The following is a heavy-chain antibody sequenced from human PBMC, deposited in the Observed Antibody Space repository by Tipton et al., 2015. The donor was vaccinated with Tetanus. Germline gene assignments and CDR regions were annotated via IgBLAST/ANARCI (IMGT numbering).Heavy chain of an antibody. Sequence: TLSLTCTVSGGSITSSTYYWGWIRQPPGKGLEWIGTFYSGGRIFYNPSFKSRATISVDTPKNQISLRLTSVASADTAVYYCARHSSWFDPWGQGTLVTVSS. D-gene: IGHD2/OR15-2a*01. CDR3: ARHSSWFDP. V-gene: IGHV4-39*01. CDR2: FYSGGRI. J-gene: IGHJ5*02. CDR1: GGSITSSTYY.